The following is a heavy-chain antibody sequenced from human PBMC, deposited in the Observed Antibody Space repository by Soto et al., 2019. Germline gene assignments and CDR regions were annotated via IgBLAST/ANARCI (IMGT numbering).Heavy chain of an antibody. Sequence: SEKVSCKASGGTFSSYAISWVRQAPGQGLEWMGGIIPIFGTANYAQKFQGRVTITADESTSTAYMELSSLRSEDTAVYYCARQHIVVVTAAVPLLDIWGQGTMVTVSS. D-gene: IGHD2-21*02. V-gene: IGHV1-69*13. CDR3: ARQHIVVVTAAVPLLDI. J-gene: IGHJ3*02. CDR2: IIPIFGTA. CDR1: GGTFSSYA.